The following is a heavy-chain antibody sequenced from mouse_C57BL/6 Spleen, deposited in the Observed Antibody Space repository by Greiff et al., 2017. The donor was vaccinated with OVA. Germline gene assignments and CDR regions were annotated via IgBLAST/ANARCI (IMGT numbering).Heavy chain of an antibody. CDR3: ARRVYGYDAFAY. D-gene: IGHD2-2*01. J-gene: IGHJ3*01. Sequence: DVKLVESGGGLVKPGGSLKLSCAASGFTFSDYGMHWVRQAPEKGLEWVAYISSGSSTIYYADTVKGRFTISRDNAKNTLFLQMTSLRSEDTAMYYCARRVYGYDAFAYWGQGTLVTVSA. CDR2: ISSGSSTI. V-gene: IGHV5-17*01. CDR1: GFTFSDYG.